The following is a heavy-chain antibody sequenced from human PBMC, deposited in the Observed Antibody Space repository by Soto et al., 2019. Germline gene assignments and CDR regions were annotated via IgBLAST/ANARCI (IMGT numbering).Heavy chain of an antibody. CDR1: GGSISSSNW. CDR2: IYHSGST. J-gene: IGHJ4*02. D-gene: IGHD1-26*01. Sequence: PSETLSLTCAVSGGSISSSNWWSWVRQPPGKGLEWIGEIYHSGSTNYNPSLKSRVTISVDKSKNQFSLKLSSVTAADTAVYYCARETDMGGLYFDYWGQGTLVTVSS. CDR3: ARETDMGGLYFDY. V-gene: IGHV4-4*02.